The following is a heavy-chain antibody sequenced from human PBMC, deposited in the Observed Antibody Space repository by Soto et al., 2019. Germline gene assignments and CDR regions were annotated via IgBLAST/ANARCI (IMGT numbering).Heavy chain of an antibody. Sequence: ASVKVSCKASGYTFTGYYMRWVRQAPGQGLEWMGWINPNSGGTNYAQKFQGRVTMTRDTSISTAYMELSRLRSDDTAVYYCARDFSGNRLEWGQGTLVTVSS. CDR3: ARDFSGNRLE. CDR2: INPNSGGT. D-gene: IGHD6-25*01. V-gene: IGHV1-2*02. J-gene: IGHJ4*02. CDR1: GYTFTGYY.